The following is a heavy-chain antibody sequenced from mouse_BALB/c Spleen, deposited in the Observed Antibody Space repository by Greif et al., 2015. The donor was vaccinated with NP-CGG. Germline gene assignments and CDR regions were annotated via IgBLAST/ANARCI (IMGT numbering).Heavy chain of an antibody. CDR2: IYPGSGNT. Sequence: QVQLQQSGPELVKPGASVKISCKASGYTFTDYYINWVKQKPGQGLEWIGWIYPGSGNTKYNEKFKGKATLTVDTSSSTAYMQLSSLTSEDTAVYLCARRTGTEATDYWGQGTSVTVSS. V-gene: IGHV1-84*02. CDR3: ARRTGTEATDY. CDR1: GYTFTDYY. J-gene: IGHJ4*01. D-gene: IGHD4-1*01.